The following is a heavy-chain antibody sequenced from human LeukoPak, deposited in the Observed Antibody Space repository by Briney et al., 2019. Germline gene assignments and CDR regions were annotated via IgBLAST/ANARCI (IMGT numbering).Heavy chain of an antibody. CDR1: GGSISSYY. Sequence: SETLSLTCTVSGGSISSYYWNWIRQPPGKGLEWIGYIYYSGSTNYNPSLKSRVTISVDTSKNQFSLKLSSVTAADTAVYYCARYCSSTSCYPVGYNWFDPWGQGTLVTVSS. CDR2: IYYSGST. V-gene: IGHV4-59*01. J-gene: IGHJ5*02. D-gene: IGHD2-2*01. CDR3: ARYCSSTSCYPVGYNWFDP.